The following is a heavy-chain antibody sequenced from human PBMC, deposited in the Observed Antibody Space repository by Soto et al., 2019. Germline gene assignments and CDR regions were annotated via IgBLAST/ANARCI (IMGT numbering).Heavy chain of an antibody. CDR1: GYTFTSYA. J-gene: IGHJ6*02. Sequence: GASVKVSCKASGYTFTSYAMHWVRQAPGQRLEWMGWINAGNGNTKYSQKFQGRVTITRDTSASTAYMELSRLRSEDTAVYYCARDQDSSSWYGNYYYYGMDVWGQGTTVTVSS. D-gene: IGHD6-13*01. V-gene: IGHV1-3*01. CDR2: INAGNGNT. CDR3: ARDQDSSSWYGNYYYYGMDV.